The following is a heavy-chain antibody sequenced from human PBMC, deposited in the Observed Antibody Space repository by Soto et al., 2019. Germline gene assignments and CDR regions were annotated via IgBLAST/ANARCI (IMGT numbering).Heavy chain of an antibody. D-gene: IGHD6-6*01. J-gene: IGHJ6*02. CDR3: ATDCPQLGPYYYYYGMDV. V-gene: IGHV1-24*01. CDR1: GYTLTELS. CDR2: FDPEDGET. Sequence: ASVKVSCKVSGYTLTELSMHWVRQAPGKGLEWMGGFDPEDGETIYAQKFQGRVTMTEDTSTDTAYMELSSLRSEDTAVYYCATDCPQLGPYYYYYGMDVWGQGTTVTVSS.